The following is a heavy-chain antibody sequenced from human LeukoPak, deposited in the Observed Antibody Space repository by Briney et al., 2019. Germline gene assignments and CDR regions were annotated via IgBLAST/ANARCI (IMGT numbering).Heavy chain of an antibody. CDR2: IYHSGST. J-gene: IGHJ6*02. CDR1: GGSNSSGGYS. Sequence: PSETLSLTCAVSGGSNSSGGYSWSWIRQPPGKGLEWIGYIYHSGSTYYNPSLKSRVTISVDRSKNQFSLKLSSVTAADTAVYYCARLSSSWYPGMDVWGQGTTVTVSS. D-gene: IGHD6-13*01. V-gene: IGHV4-30-2*01. CDR3: ARLSSSWYPGMDV.